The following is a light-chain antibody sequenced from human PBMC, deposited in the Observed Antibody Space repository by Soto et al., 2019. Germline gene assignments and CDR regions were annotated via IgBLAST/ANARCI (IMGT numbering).Light chain of an antibody. V-gene: IGKV3-11*01. CDR3: QQRSNWPT. CDR2: DAS. J-gene: IGKJ4*01. CDR1: ESINNL. Sequence: EIVLTQSLATLSLSPGERATLSCRANESINNLLAWYQQKPGQAPWLLIFDASHRPTGTPARFSGSGSGTEFTLTISALEPEDFAVYYCQQRSNWPTFGGGTRVDIK.